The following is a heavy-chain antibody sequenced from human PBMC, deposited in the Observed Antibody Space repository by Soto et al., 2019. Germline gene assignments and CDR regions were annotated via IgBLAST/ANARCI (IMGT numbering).Heavy chain of an antibody. CDR2: ISHSGST. Sequence: QVQLQESGPGLVKPSQTLSLSCTFSGGSISSAAYYWSWIRQHPGKGLGWIGYISHSGSTYYTPSLKSRVIISADTSKNQFSLNLTSVTAADTAVYYCAREYTYGSNFFDCWGQGALVTVSS. V-gene: IGHV4-31*03. J-gene: IGHJ4*02. CDR1: GGSISSAAYY. CDR3: AREYTYGSNFFDC. D-gene: IGHD5-18*01.